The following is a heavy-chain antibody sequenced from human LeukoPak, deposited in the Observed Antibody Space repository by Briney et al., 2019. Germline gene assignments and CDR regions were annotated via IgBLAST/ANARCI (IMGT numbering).Heavy chain of an antibody. CDR3: ATVFPQRGYYYMDV. V-gene: IGHV1-24*01. CDR2: LDPEGGGL. Sequence: GASVKVSCKVSGNSLIYLSMHWVRQAPGKGLEWLGGLDPEGGGLIYAQHLQGRVIMTEDTSTDTGYMELRSLKSEDTGVYYCATVFPQRGYYYMDVWDTGTTVTVSS. J-gene: IGHJ6*03. CDR1: GNSLIYLS. D-gene: IGHD6-25*01.